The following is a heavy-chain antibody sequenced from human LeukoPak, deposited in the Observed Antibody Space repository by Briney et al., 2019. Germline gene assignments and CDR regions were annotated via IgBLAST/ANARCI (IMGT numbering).Heavy chain of an antibody. D-gene: IGHD3-16*02. V-gene: IGHV3-23*01. Sequence: QAGGSLRLSCTVSGFTFGNYGMSWVRRAPGKGLEWVSAISGSGGSFYYADSAKGRFTISRDNSKNTLYLQMNSLRAEDTAVYYCAKDHANVWGSYRFDYWGQGTLVTVSS. J-gene: IGHJ4*02. CDR2: ISGSGGSF. CDR3: AKDHANVWGSYRFDY. CDR1: GFTFGNYG.